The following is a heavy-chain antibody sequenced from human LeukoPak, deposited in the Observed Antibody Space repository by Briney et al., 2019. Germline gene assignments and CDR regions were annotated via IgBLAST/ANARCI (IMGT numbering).Heavy chain of an antibody. D-gene: IGHD4-17*01. J-gene: IGHJ6*02. V-gene: IGHV5-51*01. CDR2: IYPGDSDT. CDR3: ARTTTVNRDYYYYGMDV. Sequence: GESLKISCKGSGYSFTSYWIGWVRQMPGKGLERMGIIYPGDSDTRYSPSFQGQVTISADKSISTAYLQWSSLKASDTDMYYCARTTTVNRDYYYYGMDVWGQGTTVTVSS. CDR1: GYSFTSYW.